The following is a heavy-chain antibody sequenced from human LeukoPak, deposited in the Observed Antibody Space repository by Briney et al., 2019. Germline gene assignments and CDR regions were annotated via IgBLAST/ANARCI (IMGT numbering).Heavy chain of an antibody. Sequence: GGSLRLSCAASGFTFSSYGMHWVRQAPGKGLEWVAVISYDGSNKYYADSVKGRFTISRDNSKNTLYLQVNSLRAEDTAVYYCAKVPYSSSSFDYWGQGTLVTVSS. D-gene: IGHD6-6*01. CDR1: GFTFSSYG. CDR3: AKVPYSSSSFDY. J-gene: IGHJ4*02. CDR2: ISYDGSNK. V-gene: IGHV3-30*18.